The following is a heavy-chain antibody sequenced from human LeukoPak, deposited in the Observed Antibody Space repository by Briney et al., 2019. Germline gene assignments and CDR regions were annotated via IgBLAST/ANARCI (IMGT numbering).Heavy chain of an antibody. CDR1: GFIFSSYG. V-gene: IGHV3-48*01. D-gene: IGHD5-18*01. Sequence: GGSLRLSCAASGFIFSSYGMHWVRQAPGKGLEWVSYISSSSSTIYYADSVKGRFTISRDNAKNSLYLQMNSLRAEDTAVYYCASGYSYGYLCYWGQGTLVTVSS. J-gene: IGHJ4*02. CDR3: ASGYSYGYLCY. CDR2: ISSSSSTI.